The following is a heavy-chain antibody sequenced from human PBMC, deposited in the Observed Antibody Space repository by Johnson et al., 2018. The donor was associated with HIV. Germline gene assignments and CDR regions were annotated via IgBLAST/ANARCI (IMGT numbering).Heavy chain of an antibody. CDR1: GFTFSSYA. Sequence: VQLVESGGGVVQPGMSLRLSCAASGFTFSSYAMHWVRQAPGKGLEWVAVISYDGSNKYYADSVKGRFTISRDNSKNTLYLQMNSLRAEDTAVYYCAKDRRGKQQLVTGNDAFDIWGQGTMVTVSS. J-gene: IGHJ3*02. CDR3: AKDRRGKQQLVTGNDAFDI. CDR2: ISYDGSNK. D-gene: IGHD6-13*01. V-gene: IGHV3-30-3*01.